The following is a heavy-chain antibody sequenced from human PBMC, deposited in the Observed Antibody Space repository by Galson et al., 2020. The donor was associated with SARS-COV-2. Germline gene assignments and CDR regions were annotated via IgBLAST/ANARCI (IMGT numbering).Heavy chain of an antibody. J-gene: IGHJ6*02. CDR3: ARHVEATNWQKYIVV. CDR1: GYSYANYW. D-gene: IGHD2-15*01. CDR2: FYRGYYDV. Sequence: KIGESLKTHCQGPGYSYANYWIGRERQTTGKSQEWMGNFYRGYYDVIYSPAFQRQVTLQAAKYIKTPYLQWTSLKASDTATYFCARHVEATNWQKYIVVWGPGTAVTVSS. V-gene: IGHV5-51*01.